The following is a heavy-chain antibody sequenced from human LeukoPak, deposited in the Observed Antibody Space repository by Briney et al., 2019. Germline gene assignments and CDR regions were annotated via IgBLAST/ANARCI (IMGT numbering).Heavy chain of an antibody. CDR2: IKQDGSEK. J-gene: IGHJ6*02. D-gene: IGHD2-2*01. CDR1: GFTFSGSW. Sequence: GSLRLSCATSGFTFSGSWMSWVRQAPGEGLGGVANIKQDGSEKYYVDSVKGRFTISRDNAKNSLYLQMNSLRAEDTAVYYCARHQLLAYYYYGMDVWGQGTSVTVSS. CDR3: ARHQLLAYYYYGMDV. V-gene: IGHV3-7*01.